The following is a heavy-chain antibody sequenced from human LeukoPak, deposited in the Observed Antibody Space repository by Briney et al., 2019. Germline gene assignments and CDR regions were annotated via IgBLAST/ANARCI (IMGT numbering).Heavy chain of an antibody. J-gene: IGHJ4*02. CDR1: GFTFSSYW. Sequence: PGGSLRLSCAASGFTFSSYWMSWVRQAPGKGLEWVANIKRDGSEKYYVDSVKGRSTISRDNAKNSLYLQMNSLTAEDTAVYYCARFLTAIAVAGLFDYWGQGTLVTVSS. D-gene: IGHD6-19*01. CDR3: ARFLTAIAVAGLFDY. V-gene: IGHV3-7*01. CDR2: IKRDGSEK.